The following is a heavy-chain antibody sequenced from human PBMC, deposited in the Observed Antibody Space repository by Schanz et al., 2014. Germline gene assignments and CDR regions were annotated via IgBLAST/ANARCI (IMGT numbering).Heavy chain of an antibody. J-gene: IGHJ4*02. Sequence: EVQLLESGGGLVQPGGSLRLSCAASGFTFGDYAMTWVRQDPGKGLVWVARINSVGSNTDYADSVTGRFTISRDNFKGALYLQMSSLRAEDTAVYYCAKSLESCPGGRCSRGYFDYWGQGTLVTVSS. V-gene: IGHV3-23*01. CDR2: INSVGSNT. CDR3: AKSLESCPGGRCSRGYFDY. CDR1: GFTFGDYA. D-gene: IGHD2-8*02.